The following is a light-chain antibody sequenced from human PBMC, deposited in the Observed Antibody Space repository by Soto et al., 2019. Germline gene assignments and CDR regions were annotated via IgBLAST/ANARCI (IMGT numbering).Light chain of an antibody. CDR2: DAS. V-gene: IGKV3-11*01. J-gene: IGKJ1*01. CDR3: QQYGSSGT. Sequence: EFVLTQSPATLSLSPGERAILSCRASQSVAGSLAWYQQKPGQAPRLLIYDASNRATGIPARFSGSGSGTDFALTISSLEPEDFAVYYCQQYGSSGTFGQGTKVDIK. CDR1: QSVAGS.